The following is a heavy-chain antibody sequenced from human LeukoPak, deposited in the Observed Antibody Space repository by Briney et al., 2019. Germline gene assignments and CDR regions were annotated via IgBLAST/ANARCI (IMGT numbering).Heavy chain of an antibody. J-gene: IGHJ4*02. CDR3: ARAGGDGYNYDY. D-gene: IGHD5-24*01. CDR2: INHSGST. CDR1: GGSFSGYY. Sequence: SETLSLTCAVYGGSFSGYYWSWIRQPPGKGREWIGEINHSGSTNYNPSLKSRVTISVDTSKNQFSLKLSSVTAADTAVYYCARAGGDGYNYDYWGQGTLVTVSS. V-gene: IGHV4-34*01.